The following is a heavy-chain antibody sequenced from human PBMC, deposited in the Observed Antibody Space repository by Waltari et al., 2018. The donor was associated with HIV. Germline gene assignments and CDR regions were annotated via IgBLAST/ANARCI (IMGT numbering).Heavy chain of an antibody. V-gene: IGHV3-33*01. D-gene: IGHD5-18*01. Sequence: QVQLVESGGGVVQPGRSLTLSCEASGFTFGSYGIHWVRQAPGKGLGWVAVIWYHGDKEDYADTVKGRFNISRDNSRTTVFLHMNSLRAEDTGFYFCARERGYTSPFDLWGQGTLVTVSS. CDR3: ARERGYTSPFDL. CDR1: GFTFGSYG. CDR2: IWYHGDKE. J-gene: IGHJ1*01.